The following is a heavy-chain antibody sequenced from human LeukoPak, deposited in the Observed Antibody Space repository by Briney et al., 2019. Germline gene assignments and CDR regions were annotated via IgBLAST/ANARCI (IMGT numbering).Heavy chain of an antibody. CDR2: INPNSGGT. CDR1: GYTFTCYY. J-gene: IGHJ5*02. CDR3: ARNKLTMVRGVINCWFDP. V-gene: IGHV1-2*02. Sequence: ASVKVSCKASGYTFTCYYMHWVRQAPGQGLEWMGWINPNSGGTNYAQKFQGRVTMTRDTSISTAYMELRRLRSDDTAVYYCARNKLTMVRGVINCWFDPWGQGTLVTVSS. D-gene: IGHD3-10*01.